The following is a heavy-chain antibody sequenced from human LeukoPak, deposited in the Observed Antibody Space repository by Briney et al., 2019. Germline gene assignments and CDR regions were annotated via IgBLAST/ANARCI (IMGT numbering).Heavy chain of an antibody. J-gene: IGHJ4*02. CDR3: AREGGFYRPLDY. CDR2: IYDSGST. CDR1: GDSINNNY. Sequence: PSETLSLTCTVSGDSINNNYWSWIRQPPGKGLEWIGYIYDSGSTKYNPSLKSRVTLSVDTSKNLFSLKLTSLTAADTAVYYCAREGGFYRPLDYSGQGTLVTVSS. D-gene: IGHD3-3*01. V-gene: IGHV4-59*01.